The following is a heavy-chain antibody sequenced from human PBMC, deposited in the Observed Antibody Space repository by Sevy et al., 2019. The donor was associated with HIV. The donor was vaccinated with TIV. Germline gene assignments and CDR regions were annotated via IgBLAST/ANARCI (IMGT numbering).Heavy chain of an antibody. CDR2: IKQDGSEK. D-gene: IGHD3-3*01. Sequence: GGSLRLSCAASGFTFSSYWMSWVRQAPGKGLEWVANIKQDGSEKYYVDSVKGRFTISRDNTKNSLYLQMNSLRAEDTAVYYCARGATIFGVVTIRGENYFDYWGQGTLVTISS. J-gene: IGHJ4*02. V-gene: IGHV3-7*01. CDR3: ARGATIFGVVTIRGENYFDY. CDR1: GFTFSSYW.